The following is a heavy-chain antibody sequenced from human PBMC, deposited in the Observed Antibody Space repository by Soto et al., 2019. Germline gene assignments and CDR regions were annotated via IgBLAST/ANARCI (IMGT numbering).Heavy chain of an antibody. CDR3: ARGGINNSYGSASYSTD. Sequence: PVKGSCKASGYTSIKYGISWVRQAPGQGLEWVGWISPNNGNTYYAQNLQGRITVTRDTSTSTAYMELRSLRSDDTAVYYCARGGINNSYGSASYSTDWGKGTLVTVFS. CDR2: ISPNNGNT. D-gene: IGHD3-10*01. V-gene: IGHV1-18*01. J-gene: IGHJ4*02. CDR1: GYTSIKYG.